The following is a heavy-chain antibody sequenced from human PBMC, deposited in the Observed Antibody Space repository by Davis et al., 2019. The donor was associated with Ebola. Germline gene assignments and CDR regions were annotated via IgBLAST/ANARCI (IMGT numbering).Heavy chain of an antibody. CDR3: ARGGASSQPLDH. CDR2: IYHGGSA. V-gene: IGHV4-38-2*02. Sequence: MPSETLSLTCTVSGYSVSSSYYWGWIRQPPGKGLEWIGIIYHGGSAYYNPSLKSRITISVDTSKSQFSLKLTSVTAADTAIYYCARGGASSQPLDHWGQGTLVTVSS. CDR1: GYSVSSSYY. D-gene: IGHD6-6*01. J-gene: IGHJ4*02.